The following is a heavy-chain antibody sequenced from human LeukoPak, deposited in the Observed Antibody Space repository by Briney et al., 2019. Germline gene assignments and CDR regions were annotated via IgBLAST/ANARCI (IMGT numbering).Heavy chain of an antibody. V-gene: IGHV4-30-2*01. Sequence: KTSETLSLTCTVSGGSISSGGYYWSWIRQPLGKGLEWIGYIYHSGSTNYNPSLKGRVTMSVDTSKNQFSLKLSSVTAADTAVYYCARDSAEHGSGSFDYWGQGTLVTVSS. CDR2: IYHSGST. CDR3: ARDSAEHGSGSFDY. CDR1: GGSISSGGYY. J-gene: IGHJ4*02. D-gene: IGHD3-10*01.